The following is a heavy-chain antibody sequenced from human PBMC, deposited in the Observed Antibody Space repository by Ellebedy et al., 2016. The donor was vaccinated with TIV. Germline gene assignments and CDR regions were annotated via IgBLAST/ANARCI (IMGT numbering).Heavy chain of an antibody. J-gene: IGHJ5*02. Sequence: GESLKISCKGSGYSFTSYWIGWVRQMPGKGLAWMGIISPGDSDTRYSPSFQGQVTISADKSISTAYLQWSSLKASDTAMYYCARTALTGTTVRWFAPWGQGTLVTVSS. CDR2: ISPGDSDT. V-gene: IGHV5-51*01. CDR1: GYSFTSYW. D-gene: IGHD1-7*01. CDR3: ARTALTGTTVRWFAP.